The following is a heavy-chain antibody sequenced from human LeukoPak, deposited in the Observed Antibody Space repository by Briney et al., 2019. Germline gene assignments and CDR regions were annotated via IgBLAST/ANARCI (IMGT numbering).Heavy chain of an antibody. CDR3: ARDLVGGWDDSSGYYYGYFDY. CDR1: GFTFAIYA. CDR2: ISYDGNNK. D-gene: IGHD3-22*01. J-gene: IGHJ4*02. V-gene: IGHV3-30-3*01. Sequence: GRSLRLACAASGFTFAIYAMHWVRQAPGKGLEWVAVISYDGNNKYYADSVKGRFTISRDNSKNTLYLQMNSLRAEDTAVYYCARDLVGGWDDSSGYYYGYFDYWGQGTLVTVSS.